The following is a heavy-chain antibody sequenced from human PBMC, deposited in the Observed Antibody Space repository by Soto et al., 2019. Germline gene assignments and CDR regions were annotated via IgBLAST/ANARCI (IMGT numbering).Heavy chain of an antibody. V-gene: IGHV3-21*01. D-gene: IGHD1-26*01. CDR3: ARLMTGCELLQLYYYYGMDV. CDR2: ISSSSSYI. CDR1: GFTFSSYS. J-gene: IGHJ6*02. Sequence: GGSLRLSCAASGFTFSSYSMNWVRQAPGKGLEWVSSISSSSSYIYYADSVKGRFTISRDNAKNSLYLQMNSLRAEDTAVYYCARLMTGCELLQLYYYYGMDVWGQGTTVTVSS.